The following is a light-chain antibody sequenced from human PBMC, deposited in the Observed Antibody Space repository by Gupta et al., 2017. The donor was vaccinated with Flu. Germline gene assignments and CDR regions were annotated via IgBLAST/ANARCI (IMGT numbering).Light chain of an antibody. CDR2: SAP. V-gene: IGKV1-39*01. Sequence: QMTQSPSFLSASIGDRVTLTCRARHSITRSLNWYKQRPGKTPARLIHSAPSLQSGVPSRFSGSGSGTDFTLTISRLKLEDSATYYCQQSYSNPRTFGPGTKVEIK. CDR1: HSITRS. CDR3: QQSYSNPRT. J-gene: IGKJ1*01.